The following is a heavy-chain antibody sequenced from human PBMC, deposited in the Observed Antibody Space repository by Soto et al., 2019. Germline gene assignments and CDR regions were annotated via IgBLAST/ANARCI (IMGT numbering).Heavy chain of an antibody. D-gene: IGHD5-18*01. Sequence: PGGSLRLSCVASEFSISAYWMSWVRQAPGKGLEWVANIKGDGSEARYVDSAKDRFLISRDNAKNSLYLQMNSLRAEDTAVYYCARAERGYSYGRDDAFDIWGQVTMVTVSS. CDR1: EFSISAYW. J-gene: IGHJ3*02. V-gene: IGHV3-7*01. CDR2: IKGDGSEA. CDR3: ARAERGYSYGRDDAFDI.